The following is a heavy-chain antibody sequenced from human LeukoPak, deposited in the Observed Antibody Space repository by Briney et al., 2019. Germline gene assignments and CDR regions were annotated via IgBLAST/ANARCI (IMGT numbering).Heavy chain of an antibody. J-gene: IGHJ4*02. Sequence: GGSLRLSCAPSGFIFSDYWFHWVRQTPGQGLVWVAAINRDGTGTSHADSVRGRFTVSKDNAKNTLYLQLNSLRADDTAVYYCARGLSYAVAYGDYWGQGTLVTVSS. D-gene: IGHD6-19*01. CDR3: ARGLSYAVAYGDY. CDR2: INRDGTGT. V-gene: IGHV3-74*01. CDR1: GFIFSDYW.